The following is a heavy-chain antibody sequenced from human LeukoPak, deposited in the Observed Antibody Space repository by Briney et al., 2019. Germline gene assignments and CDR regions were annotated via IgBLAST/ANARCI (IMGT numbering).Heavy chain of an antibody. CDR1: GFTFSSYG. CDR2: TSIDGRNN. CDR3: VKVEYYESSGYLGDY. J-gene: IGHJ4*02. D-gene: IGHD3-22*01. Sequence: GGSLRLSCEASGFTFSSYGMHWVRQAPAKGLEWVAVTSIDGRNNYYADSVKGRFTISRDNSKNTLYLQMNSLRAEDTAVYYCVKVEYYESSGYLGDYWGQGTLVTVSS. V-gene: IGHV3-30*18.